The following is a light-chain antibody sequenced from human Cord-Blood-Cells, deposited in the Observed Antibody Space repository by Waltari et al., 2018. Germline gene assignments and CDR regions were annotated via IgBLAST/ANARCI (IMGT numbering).Light chain of an antibody. Sequence: DIQMTQSPSSLSASVGDSVTITCRASQSISSYLNWYQQKPGKAPKPLIYAASSLQSGVPSRFSGSGSGTDFTLTISSLQPEDFATYYCQQSYSTLRTFGPGTKVDIK. CDR1: QSISSY. CDR2: AAS. CDR3: QQSYSTLRT. V-gene: IGKV1-39*01. J-gene: IGKJ3*01.